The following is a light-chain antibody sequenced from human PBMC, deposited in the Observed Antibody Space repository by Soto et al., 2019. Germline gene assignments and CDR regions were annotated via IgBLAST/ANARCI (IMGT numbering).Light chain of an antibody. Sequence: EIVMTQSPATLSVSPGERATLSCRASQSVSSNLAWYQQKPGQAPRLLIYGASTRATGIPARFSGSGSGTEFTLTISSLQSEEFAGYYCQKYNNWPMYTFGQGTKLEIK. CDR3: QKYNNWPMYT. CDR1: QSVSSN. CDR2: GAS. J-gene: IGKJ2*01. V-gene: IGKV3-15*01.